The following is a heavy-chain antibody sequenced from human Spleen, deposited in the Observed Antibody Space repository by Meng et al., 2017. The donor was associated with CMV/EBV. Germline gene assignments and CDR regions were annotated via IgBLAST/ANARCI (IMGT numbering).Heavy chain of an antibody. D-gene: IGHD4-11*01. J-gene: IGHJ4*02. V-gene: IGHV1-46*02. CDR3: ARGGTVSTSYYFDD. Sequence: KSSETSSNNYKLHWVRQAAGEGAEWLVVDNDTGEASNEAQKYQGRVTMTRNTSTSTDYMDSSSLRSDDTAVYYCARGGTVSTSYYFDDWGQGTLVTVSS. CDR1: ETSSNNYK. CDR2: DNDTGEAS.